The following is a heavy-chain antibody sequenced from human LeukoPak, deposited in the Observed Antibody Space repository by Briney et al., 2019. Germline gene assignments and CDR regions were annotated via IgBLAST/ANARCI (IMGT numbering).Heavy chain of an antibody. Sequence: GASVKVSCKASGGTFSSYTISWVRQAPGQGLEWMGRIIPILGIANYAQKFQGRVTITADKSTSTASLELISLRSDDIAVYYCARGGYYDSTYWGQGTLVTVSS. CDR2: IIPILGIA. J-gene: IGHJ4*02. CDR1: GGTFSSYT. D-gene: IGHD3-3*01. CDR3: ARGGYYDSTY. V-gene: IGHV1-69*02.